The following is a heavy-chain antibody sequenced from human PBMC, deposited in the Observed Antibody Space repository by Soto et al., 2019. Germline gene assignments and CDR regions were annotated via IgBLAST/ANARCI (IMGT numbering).Heavy chain of an antibody. V-gene: IGHV1-3*01. CDR1: GYTFDSYA. D-gene: IGHD3-3*01. J-gene: IGHJ6*02. CDR3: AKETSIFGGGMDV. CDR2: INVGSGIT. Sequence: ASVKVSCKTSGYTFDSYAMHWVRQAPGQGLEWMGWINVGSGITKYSQKLQGRVTITRDTSTSTAYMELSSLRSEDTAVYYCAKETSIFGGGMDVWGQGTTVTVSS.